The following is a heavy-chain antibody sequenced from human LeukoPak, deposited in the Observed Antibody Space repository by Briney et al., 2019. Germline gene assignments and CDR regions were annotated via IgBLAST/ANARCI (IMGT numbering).Heavy chain of an antibody. J-gene: IGHJ4*02. V-gene: IGHV3-23*01. CDR2: IRSTGGST. CDR3: AKDTLGYCTGGVCSHFDY. D-gene: IGHD2-8*02. Sequence: GGSLRLSCAASGFTFSSYAMSWVRQAPGKGLEWVSAIRSTGGSTNYADSVKGRFTISRDNSKNTLFLQMNSLRAEDTAVYYCAKDTLGYCTGGVCSHFDYWGQGTLVTVSP. CDR1: GFTFSSYA.